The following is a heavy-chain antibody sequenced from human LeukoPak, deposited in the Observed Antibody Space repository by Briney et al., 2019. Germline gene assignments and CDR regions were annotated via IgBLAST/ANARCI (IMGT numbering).Heavy chain of an antibody. CDR3: ARTRYDQRPFDY. J-gene: IGHJ4*02. Sequence: GGSLRLSCAASGFAFSSYSMNWVRQAPGKGLEWVSYISSSSSTIYYADSVKGRFTISRDNAKNTLYLQMNSLRVEDTAVYYCARTRYDQRPFDYWGQGTLVTVSS. V-gene: IGHV3-48*04. D-gene: IGHD5-12*01. CDR2: ISSSSSTI. CDR1: GFAFSSYS.